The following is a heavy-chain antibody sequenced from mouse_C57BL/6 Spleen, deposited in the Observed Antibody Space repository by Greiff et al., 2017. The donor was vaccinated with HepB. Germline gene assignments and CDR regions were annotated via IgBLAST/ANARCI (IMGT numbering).Heavy chain of an antibody. D-gene: IGHD1-1*01. CDR2: IWWDDDK. Sequence: QVTLKVCGPGILQPSQTLSLTCSFSGFSLSTFGLGVGWIRQPSGKGLEWLAHIWWDDDKYYNPALKSRLTISKDTSKNQVFLKIANVDTADTATYYCARIENYYGSSFWAMDYWGQGTSVTVSS. CDR1: GFSLSTFGLG. V-gene: IGHV8-8*01. CDR3: ARIENYYGSSFWAMDY. J-gene: IGHJ4*01.